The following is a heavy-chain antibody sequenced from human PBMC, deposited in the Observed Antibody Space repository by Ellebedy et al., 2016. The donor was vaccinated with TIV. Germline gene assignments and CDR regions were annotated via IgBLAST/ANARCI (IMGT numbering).Heavy chain of an antibody. CDR2: INPSGGST. Sequence: ASVKVSXKASGYTFTSYYMHWVRQAPGQGLEWMGIINPSGGSTSYAQKFQGRVTMTRDTSTSTVYMELSSLRSEDTAVYYCARAQLSLKIFDYWGQGTLVTVSS. V-gene: IGHV1-46*01. CDR1: GYTFTSYY. J-gene: IGHJ4*02. D-gene: IGHD3-16*02. CDR3: ARAQLSLKIFDY.